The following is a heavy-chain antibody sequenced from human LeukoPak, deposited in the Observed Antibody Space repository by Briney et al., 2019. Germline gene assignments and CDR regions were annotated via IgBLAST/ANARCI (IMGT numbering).Heavy chain of an antibody. J-gene: IGHJ4*02. Sequence: PGGSLRLSCAASGFTFSSYAMSWVRQAPVKGLEWVSAISGSGGSTYYADSVKGRFTISRDNSKNTLYLQMNSLRAEDTAVYYCAKDGQYGGYHDYWGQGTLVTVSS. CDR1: GFTFSSYA. CDR2: ISGSGGST. CDR3: AKDGQYGGYHDY. D-gene: IGHD5-12*01. V-gene: IGHV3-23*01.